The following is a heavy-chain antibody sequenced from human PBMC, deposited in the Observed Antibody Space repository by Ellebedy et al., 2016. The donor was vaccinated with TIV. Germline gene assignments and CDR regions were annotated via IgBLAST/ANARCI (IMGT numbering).Heavy chain of an antibody. Sequence: MPSETLSLTCAVSGGSINSSNWWSWVRQPPGKGLEWIGEIYQSGSTNYNPSLKSRVTISLAKSKNQFSLKLSSVTAADTAVYFCARSHYDFLTGPCGFDFWGQGTLVTVSS. CDR2: IYQSGST. J-gene: IGHJ4*02. D-gene: IGHD3-9*01. V-gene: IGHV4-4*02. CDR1: GGSINSSNW. CDR3: ARSHYDFLTGPCGFDF.